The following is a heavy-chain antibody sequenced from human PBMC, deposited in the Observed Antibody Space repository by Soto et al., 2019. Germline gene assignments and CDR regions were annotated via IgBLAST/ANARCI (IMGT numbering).Heavy chain of an antibody. CDR1: GYSFTSYG. V-gene: IGHV1-18*04. CDR3: ARGDSTGSPRGWFDP. D-gene: IGHD6-19*01. CDR2: ISTYNGDT. Sequence: QVQLVQSVTEVKKPGASVQVSCKASGYSFTSYGINWVRQAPGQGLEWMGWISTYNGDTNYAQKFQGRVTMTTDPSTTTAYIELRRLTSDDTAVYFCARGDSTGSPRGWFDPWGQGTVVSVSS. J-gene: IGHJ5*02.